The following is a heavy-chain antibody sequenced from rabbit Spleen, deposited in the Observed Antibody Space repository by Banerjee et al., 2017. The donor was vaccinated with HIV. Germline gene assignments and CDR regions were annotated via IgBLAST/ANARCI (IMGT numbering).Heavy chain of an antibody. J-gene: IGHJ6*01. D-gene: IGHD8-1*01. CDR2: IYAGSSGAT. CDR1: GFSFNSGYD. CDR3: ARDTGTSFSTYGMDL. V-gene: IGHV1S45*01. Sequence: QQQLEESGGGLVQPGGSLKLSCKASGFSFNSGYDMCWVRQAPGKGLEWIACIYAGSSGATYSATWAKGRFTISKTSSTTVTLQMTSLTAADTATYFCARDTGTSFSTYGMDLWGPGTLVTVS.